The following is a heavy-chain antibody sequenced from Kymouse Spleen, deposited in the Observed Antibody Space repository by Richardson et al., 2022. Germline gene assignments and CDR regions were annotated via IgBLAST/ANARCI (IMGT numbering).Heavy chain of an antibody. V-gene: IGHV3-73*02. J-gene: IGHJ4*02. D-gene: IGHD4-11,IGHD4-11*01. Sequence: EVQLVESGGGLVQPGGSLKLSCAASGFTFSGSAMHWVRQASGKGLEWVGRIRSKANSYATAYAASVKGRFTISRDDSKNTAYLQMNSLKTEDTAVYYCTPLTVTTFDYWGQGTLVTVSS. CDR3: TPLTVTTFDY. CDR2: IRSKANSYAT. CDR1: GFTFSGSA.